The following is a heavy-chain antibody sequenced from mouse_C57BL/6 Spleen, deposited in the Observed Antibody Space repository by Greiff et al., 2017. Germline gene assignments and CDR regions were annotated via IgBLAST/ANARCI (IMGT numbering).Heavy chain of an antibody. CDR3: AISGGSSYWYFDG. D-gene: IGHD1-1*01. Sequence: EVQLVESGGGLVQPGGSLSLSCAASGFTFTDYYMSWVRQPPGKALEWLGFIRNKANGYTTEYSAAVKGRFTISRDNSQSILYLQMNALRAEDSATYYCAISGGSSYWYFDGWGTGTTVTFSS. V-gene: IGHV7-3*01. CDR2: IRNKANGYTT. CDR1: GFTFTDYY. J-gene: IGHJ1*03.